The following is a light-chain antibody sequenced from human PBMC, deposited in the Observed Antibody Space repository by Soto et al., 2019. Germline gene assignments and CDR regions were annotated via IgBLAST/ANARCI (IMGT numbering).Light chain of an antibody. CDR3: QQAYNLPLT. V-gene: IGKV3D-7*01. CDR1: QSVRSNF. CDR2: AAS. J-gene: IGKJ4*01. Sequence: EIVLTQSPATLSLSPGQRATLSCRASQSVRSNFLSWYQQKPGQAPRLLIYAASARATGFPARFSGSGSGTDFSLPISSLQPEDVAVYYCQQAYNLPLTFGGGTKVDIK.